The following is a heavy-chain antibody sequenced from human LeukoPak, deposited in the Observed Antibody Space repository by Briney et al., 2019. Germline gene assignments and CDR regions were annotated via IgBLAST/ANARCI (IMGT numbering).Heavy chain of an antibody. D-gene: IGHD4-11*01. CDR1: GYTFTSYG. Sequence: GASVKVSCKASGYTFTSYGISWVRQAPGQGLEWMGRISAYNGNTNYAQKLQGRVTMTTDTSTSTAYMELRSLRSDDTAVYYCARDRYSKAPDAFDIWGQGTMVTVSS. CDR3: ARDRYSKAPDAFDI. J-gene: IGHJ3*02. CDR2: ISAYNGNT. V-gene: IGHV1-18*01.